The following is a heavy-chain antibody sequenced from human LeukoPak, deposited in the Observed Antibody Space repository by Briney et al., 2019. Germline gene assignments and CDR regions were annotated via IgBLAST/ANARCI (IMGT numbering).Heavy chain of an antibody. CDR3: VRWSPSTVTYYY. J-gene: IGHJ4*02. Sequence: GGSLRLSCAASGFTFNDYHMSWIRQAPGKGLEWIAYVSSSGIIKYYPDSVKGRFTISRDNAKNSLSLQMNSLTAEDTAVYYCVRWSPSTVTYYYLGQGTLVTVSS. D-gene: IGHD4-17*01. V-gene: IGHV3-11*01. CDR1: GFTFNDYH. CDR2: VSSSGIIK.